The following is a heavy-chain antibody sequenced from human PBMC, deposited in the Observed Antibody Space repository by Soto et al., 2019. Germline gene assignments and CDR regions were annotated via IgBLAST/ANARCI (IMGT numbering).Heavy chain of an antibody. CDR2: ISYDGSNK. CDR3: AKDLFRQQLANFDY. CDR1: GFTFSSYG. V-gene: IGHV3-30*18. J-gene: IGHJ4*02. D-gene: IGHD6-13*01. Sequence: QVQLVESGGGVVQPGRSLRLSCAASGFTFSSYGMHWVRQAPGKGLEWVAVISYDGSNKYYADSVKGRFTISRDNSKNTLYLQMNSLRAEDTPVYCCAKDLFRQQLANFDYWGQGTLVTVSS.